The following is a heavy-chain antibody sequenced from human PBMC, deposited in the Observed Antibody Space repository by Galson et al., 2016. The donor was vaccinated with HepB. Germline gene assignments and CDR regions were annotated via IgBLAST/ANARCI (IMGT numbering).Heavy chain of an antibody. CDR1: GDALSDVS. J-gene: IGHJ4*02. CDR2: FDREAEEA. CDR3: ARDDRMDTPMAYLAY. Sequence: SVKVSCKVSGDALSDVSIHWVRQPPGKGLEWMGGFDREAEEAMYAQSFRGRVTVTEDTSRNTAYMELRSLIPDDTAVYYCARDDRMDTPMAYLAYWGQGTLVAVSA. D-gene: IGHD5-18*01. V-gene: IGHV1-24*01.